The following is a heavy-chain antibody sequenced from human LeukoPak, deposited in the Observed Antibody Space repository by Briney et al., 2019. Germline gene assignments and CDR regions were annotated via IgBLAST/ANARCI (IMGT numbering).Heavy chain of an antibody. Sequence: GASVKVSCKASGGTFSTYSISWVRQAPGQGLEWMGRIITILAKANYAQKFQGRVTITADKSTSTAYMDLSSLRSEDTAVYYCARGGQFSTGAHFDYWGQGTPVTVSS. D-gene: IGHD1-26*01. CDR3: ARGGQFSTGAHFDY. CDR1: GGTFSTYS. CDR2: IITILAKA. V-gene: IGHV1-69*04. J-gene: IGHJ4*02.